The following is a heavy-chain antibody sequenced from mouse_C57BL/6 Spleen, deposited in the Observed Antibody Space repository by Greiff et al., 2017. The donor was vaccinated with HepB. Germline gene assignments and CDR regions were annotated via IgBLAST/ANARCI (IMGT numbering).Heavy chain of an antibody. Sequence: EVKLLESGPGLVKPSQSLSLTCSVTGYSITSGYYWNWIRQFPGNKLEWMGYISYDGSNNYNPSLKNRISITRDTSKNQFFLKLNSVTTEDTATYYCARDDHEGFAYWGQGTLVTVSA. CDR1: GYSITSGYY. J-gene: IGHJ3*01. CDR2: ISYDGSN. V-gene: IGHV3-6*01. CDR3: ARDDHEGFAY.